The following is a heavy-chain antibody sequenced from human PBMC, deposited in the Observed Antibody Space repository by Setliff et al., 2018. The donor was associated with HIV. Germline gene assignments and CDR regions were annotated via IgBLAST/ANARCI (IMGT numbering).Heavy chain of an antibody. Sequence: ASVKVSCKASGGTFSSYVISWVRQAPGQGPEWMGGIIPMYGVTNYAQKFQGRVTITTDESTSTAYMELSSLRSEDTAVYYCALPYCSGGNCWSSASLPPTGWFDPWGQGTLVTVSS. V-gene: IGHV1-69*05. D-gene: IGHD2-15*01. CDR2: IIPMYGVT. J-gene: IGHJ5*02. CDR3: ALPYCSGGNCWSSASLPPTGWFDP. CDR1: GGTFSSYV.